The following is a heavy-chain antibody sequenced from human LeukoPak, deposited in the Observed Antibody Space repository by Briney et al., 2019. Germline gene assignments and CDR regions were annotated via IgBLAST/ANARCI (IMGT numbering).Heavy chain of an antibody. Sequence: ASVKVSCKASGYTFTSYYMHWVRQAPGQGLEWMGIINPSGGSTSYAQKFQGRVTMTRDTSTSTVYMELSSLRSEDTAVYYCARGRGITIFGVGQYGMDVWGQGTTVTVSS. J-gene: IGHJ6*02. D-gene: IGHD3-3*01. CDR2: INPSGGST. CDR1: GYTFTSYY. CDR3: ARGRGITIFGVGQYGMDV. V-gene: IGHV1-46*01.